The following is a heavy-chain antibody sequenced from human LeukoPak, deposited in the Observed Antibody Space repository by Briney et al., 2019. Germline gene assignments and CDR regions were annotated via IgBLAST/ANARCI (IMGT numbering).Heavy chain of an antibody. J-gene: IGHJ3*02. D-gene: IGHD3-16*02. Sequence: PSETLSLTCTVSGGSISSSTYHWGWSRQHPGKGLEWIGYIFYSGTTYYNPSLKSRVTISVDTSENQFSLKLSSVTAADTAVYFCARAWGSYPPNAFDIWGQGTMVTVSS. V-gene: IGHV4-31*03. CDR1: GGSISSSTYH. CDR3: ARAWGSYPPNAFDI. CDR2: IFYSGTT.